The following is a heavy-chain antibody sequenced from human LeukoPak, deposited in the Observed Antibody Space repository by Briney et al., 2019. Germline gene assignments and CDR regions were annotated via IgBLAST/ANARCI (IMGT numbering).Heavy chain of an antibody. CDR2: IYHSGST. CDR3: ARDQPYMDV. V-gene: IGHV4-38-2*02. Sequence: SETLSLTCTVSGYSISSGYYWGWIRQPPGKGLEWIGSIYHSGSTYYNPSLKSRVTISVDTSKNQFSLKLSSVTAADTAVCYCARDQPYMDVWGKGTTVTVSS. J-gene: IGHJ6*03. CDR1: GYSISSGYY.